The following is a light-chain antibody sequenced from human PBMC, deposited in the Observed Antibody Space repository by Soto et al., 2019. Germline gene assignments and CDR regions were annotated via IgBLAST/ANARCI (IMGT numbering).Light chain of an antibody. Sequence: EIVLTQSPGTLSLSPWERATLFCRASQSVSNNYLAWYQQKPGQAPRLLIYGASTRATGIPARFSGSGSGTDFTLTISRLEPEDFAVYYCQEYGRTFGQGTKVDIK. J-gene: IGKJ1*01. CDR2: GAS. CDR1: QSVSNNY. V-gene: IGKV3-20*01. CDR3: QEYGRT.